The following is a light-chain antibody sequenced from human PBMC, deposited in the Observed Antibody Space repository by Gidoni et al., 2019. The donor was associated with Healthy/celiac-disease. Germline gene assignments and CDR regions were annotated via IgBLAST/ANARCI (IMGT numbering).Light chain of an antibody. CDR3: QQYGSSRWT. J-gene: IGKJ1*01. CDR2: GAS. Sequence: EIVLTQSPGTRSLSPGERATLSCRDSQSVSSSYFAWYQQKPGQAPRLRIYGASSRATGIPDRFSGSGSGTDFTLTISRLEPEDFAVYDCQQYGSSRWTFXQXTKVEIK. CDR1: QSVSSSY. V-gene: IGKV3-20*01.